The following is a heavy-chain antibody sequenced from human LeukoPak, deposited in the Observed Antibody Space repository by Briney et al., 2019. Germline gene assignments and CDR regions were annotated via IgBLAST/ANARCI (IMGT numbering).Heavy chain of an antibody. D-gene: IGHD6-19*01. CDR1: GYTFTSYA. CDR2: INTNTGNP. Sequence: GASVEVSCKASGYTFTSYAMNWVRQAPGQGLEWMGWINTNTGNPTYAQGFTGRFVFSLDTSVSTAYLQISSLKAEDTAVYYCARRQWLVLGDAFDIWGQGTMVTVSS. J-gene: IGHJ3*02. V-gene: IGHV7-4-1*02. CDR3: ARRQWLVLGDAFDI.